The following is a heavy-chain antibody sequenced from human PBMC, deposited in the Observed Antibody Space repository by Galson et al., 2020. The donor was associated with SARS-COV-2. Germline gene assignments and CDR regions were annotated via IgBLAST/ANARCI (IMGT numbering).Heavy chain of an antibody. V-gene: IGHV4-30-4*01. CDR1: GGSVYSGSYY. Sequence: SETLSLTCTVSGGSVYSGSYYWNWIRQPPGKGLEWIGYIYYGGSSYYRPSLKNRLSLSLDSSKNQVSLRLSSMTAADTAVYYCAREYSGSYWPATDYWGQGTLVTVSS. D-gene: IGHD1-26*01. J-gene: IGHJ4*02. CDR3: AREYSGSYWPATDY. CDR2: IYYGGSS.